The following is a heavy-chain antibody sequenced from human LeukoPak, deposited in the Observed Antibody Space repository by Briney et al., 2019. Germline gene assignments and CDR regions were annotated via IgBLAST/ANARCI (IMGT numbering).Heavy chain of an antibody. Sequence: SETLSLTCTVSGGSISSYYWSWIRQPPGKGLEWIGYISYSGSTDSNPSLKSRVTISVDTSKTQTSLKLSSVTAADTAVYYCARTYCIGGSCHFDYWGQGTLVTVSS. V-gene: IGHV4-59*08. D-gene: IGHD2-15*01. CDR2: ISYSGST. CDR1: GGSISSYY. J-gene: IGHJ4*02. CDR3: ARTYCIGGSCHFDY.